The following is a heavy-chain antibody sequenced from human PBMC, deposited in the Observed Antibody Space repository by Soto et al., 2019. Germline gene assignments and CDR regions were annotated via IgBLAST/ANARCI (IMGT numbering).Heavy chain of an antibody. J-gene: IGHJ6*02. CDR3: VRGRGLDGSPYYYYYGMDV. V-gene: IGHV3-7*03. Sequence: GGPLILSCEASGLPFSAYCMTWVRPAPGKGLEWVANIKKDGNEKYYVDSVKGRFTISRDNAKSCLYLQMNSLTAVDTAVYYCVRGRGLDGSPYYYYYGMDVWGRGTTVTAP. CDR2: IKKDGNEK. CDR1: GLPFSAYC. D-gene: IGHD1-26*01.